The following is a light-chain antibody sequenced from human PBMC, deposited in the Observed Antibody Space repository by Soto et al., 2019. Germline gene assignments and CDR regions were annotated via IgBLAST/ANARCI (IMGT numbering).Light chain of an antibody. CDR3: ASWDDNLNGPV. J-gene: IGLJ2*01. CDR1: SSNLGAGYD. CDR2: GNR. V-gene: IGLV1-40*01. Sequence: QSVLTQPPSVSGAPGQRVTISCTGNSSNLGAGYDVHWYQQLPGAAPKLVIFGNRNRPSGIPERFSGSKSGTSASLAITGLQSEDEADYYCASWDDNLNGPVFGRGTKLTVL.